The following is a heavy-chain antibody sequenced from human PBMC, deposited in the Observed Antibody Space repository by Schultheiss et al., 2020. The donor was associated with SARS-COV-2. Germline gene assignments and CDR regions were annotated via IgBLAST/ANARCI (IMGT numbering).Heavy chain of an antibody. V-gene: IGHV3-NL1*01. CDR2: IYSGGST. CDR3: ASGDY. Sequence: GESLKISCAASGFTFSSYGMHWVRQAPGKGLEWVSVIYSGGSTYYADSVKGRFTISRDNSKNTLYLQMNSLRVEDTAVYYCASGDYWGQGTLVTVSS. J-gene: IGHJ4*02. CDR1: GFTFSSYG.